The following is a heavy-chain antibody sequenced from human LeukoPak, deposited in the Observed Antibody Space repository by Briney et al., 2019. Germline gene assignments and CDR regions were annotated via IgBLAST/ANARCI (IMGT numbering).Heavy chain of an antibody. Sequence: PGGSLRLSCVASGFTFSPYTMNWVRQAPGKGLEWVSSVSSRGTYINYADSVKGRFTISRDDSKNSLYLQMNSLRAEDTAVYYCARGGGYCGGDCYRIDYWGQGTLVTVSS. CDR1: GFTFSPYT. J-gene: IGHJ4*02. D-gene: IGHD2-21*01. V-gene: IGHV3-21*01. CDR2: VSSRGTYI. CDR3: ARGGGYCGGDCYRIDY.